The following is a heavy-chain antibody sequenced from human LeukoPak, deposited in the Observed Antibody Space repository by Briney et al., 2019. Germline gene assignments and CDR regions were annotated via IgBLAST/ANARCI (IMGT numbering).Heavy chain of an antibody. V-gene: IGHV4-4*07. CDR2: IRTSGRT. Sequence: SETLSLTCSVSGGSISTYYWSWIRQPAGKGLEWIAQIRTSGRTDFNPSLKSRLSISMDTPNNHFSLMITSVTAADTAIYYCAGRALSTGWTFDYWGHGTLVTVSS. J-gene: IGHJ4*01. D-gene: IGHD6-19*01. CDR3: AGRALSTGWTFDY. CDR1: GGSISTYY.